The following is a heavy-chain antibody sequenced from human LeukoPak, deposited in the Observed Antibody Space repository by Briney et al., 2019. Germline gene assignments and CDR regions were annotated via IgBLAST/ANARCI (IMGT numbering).Heavy chain of an antibody. CDR2: IIPIFGTA. CDR1: GGTFSSYA. V-gene: IGHV1-69*06. J-gene: IGHJ5*02. D-gene: IGHD4-17*01. Sequence: SVKVSCKASGGTFSSYAISWVRQAPGQGLEWMGGIIPIFGTANYAQKFQGRVTITADKSTSTAYMELSSLRSEGTAVYYCAHSTVTTRFDPWGQGTLVTVSS. CDR3: AHSTVTTRFDP.